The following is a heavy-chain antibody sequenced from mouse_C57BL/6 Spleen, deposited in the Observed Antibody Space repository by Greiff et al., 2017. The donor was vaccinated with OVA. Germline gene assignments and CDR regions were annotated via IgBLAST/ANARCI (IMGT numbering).Heavy chain of an antibody. D-gene: IGHD2-3*01. CDR1: GYTFTDYY. Sequence: VMLVESGAELVRPGASVKLSCKASGYTFTDYYINWVKQRPGPGLEWIARIYPGSGNTYYNEKFKGKATLTAEKSSSTAYMQLSSLTSDDSAVYFCAREMGDYAMDYWGQGTSVTVSS. J-gene: IGHJ4*01. CDR2: IYPGSGNT. V-gene: IGHV1-76*01. CDR3: AREMGDYAMDY.